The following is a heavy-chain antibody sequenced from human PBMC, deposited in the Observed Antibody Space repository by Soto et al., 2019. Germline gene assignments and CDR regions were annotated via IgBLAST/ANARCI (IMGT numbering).Heavy chain of an antibody. Sequence: QVQLVESGGGVVQPGRSLRLSCAASGFTFSSYGMHWVRQAPGKGLEWVAVIWYDGSKKYYADSVKGRFTISRDNSKNPLYLQMNSLRAEDTAVYSCARQYSNSFDIWGQGTMVTVSS. D-gene: IGHD4-4*01. CDR3: ARQYSNSFDI. CDR2: IWYDGSKK. J-gene: IGHJ3*02. CDR1: GFTFSSYG. V-gene: IGHV3-33*01.